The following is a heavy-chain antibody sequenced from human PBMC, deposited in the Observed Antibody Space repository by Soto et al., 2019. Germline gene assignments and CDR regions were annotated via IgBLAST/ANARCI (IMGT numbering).Heavy chain of an antibody. D-gene: IGHD6-13*01. Sequence: GGSLRLSCAASGFTFSSYSMNWVRQAPGKGLEWVSSISSSSSYIYYADSVKGRFTISRDNAKNSLYLQMNSLRAEDTAVYYCARSYSSHRSSAFDIWGQGTMVTVSS. V-gene: IGHV3-21*01. CDR1: GFTFSSYS. J-gene: IGHJ3*02. CDR3: ARSYSSHRSSAFDI. CDR2: ISSSSSYI.